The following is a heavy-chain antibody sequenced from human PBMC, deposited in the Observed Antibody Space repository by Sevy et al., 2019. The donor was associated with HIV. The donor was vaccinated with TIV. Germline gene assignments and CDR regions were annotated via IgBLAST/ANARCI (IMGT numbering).Heavy chain of an antibody. CDR1: GFTFSIYT. D-gene: IGHD2-8*01. CDR2: FCFGGSKI. V-gene: IGHV3-23*01. CDR3: AREGCTKPHDY. Sequence: GGSLRLSCAASGFTFSIYTMSWVRQAPGKGLEWVSTFCFGGSKIYYADSVKGRFTISRDNSRNTVYLQMNSLRADDTVVYYCAREGCTKPHDYWGQGTLVTVSS. J-gene: IGHJ4*02.